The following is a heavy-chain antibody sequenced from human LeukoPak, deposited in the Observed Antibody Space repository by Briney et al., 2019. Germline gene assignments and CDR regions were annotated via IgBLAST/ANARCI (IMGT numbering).Heavy chain of an antibody. CDR2: LYYGGST. CDR1: GGSISSFY. CDR3: ARDSGLRRIDY. D-gene: IGHD4-17*01. J-gene: IGHJ4*02. V-gene: IGHV4-59*01. Sequence: SETLSLTCTVSGGSISSFYWTWIRQPPGKGLGWIGCLYYGGSTNYNPSLKSRVAMSVDTSKNQFSLKLSSVTAADTAVYFCARDSGLRRIDYWGQGTLVTVSS.